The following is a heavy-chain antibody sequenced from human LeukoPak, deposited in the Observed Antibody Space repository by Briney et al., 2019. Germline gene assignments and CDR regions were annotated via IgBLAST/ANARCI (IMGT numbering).Heavy chain of an antibody. V-gene: IGHV3-21*01. CDR1: GFSFSTYS. CDR2: INSDSIWI. D-gene: IGHD3-10*01. Sequence: PGGSLRLSCAASGFSFSTYSMNWIRQAPGKGLEWVSSINSDSIWIYYADSVRGRFTISRDNARNSLYLQMNSLRAEDTAVYYCARGAGGDAFDIWGQGTMVTVSS. CDR3: ARGAGGDAFDI. J-gene: IGHJ3*02.